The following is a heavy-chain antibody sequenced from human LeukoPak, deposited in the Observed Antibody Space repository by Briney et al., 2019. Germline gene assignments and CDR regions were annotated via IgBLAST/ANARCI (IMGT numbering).Heavy chain of an antibody. CDR1: GGSISSYY. Sequence: SETLSLTCTVSGGSISSYYWSWIRQPPGKGLEWIGYIYYSGSTNYNPSLKSRVTISVDTSKNQFSLKLSSVTAVDTAVYYCARGRYSGSYFLWGQGTLVTVSS. V-gene: IGHV4-59*01. J-gene: IGHJ4*02. D-gene: IGHD1-26*01. CDR3: ARGRYSGSYFL. CDR2: IYYSGST.